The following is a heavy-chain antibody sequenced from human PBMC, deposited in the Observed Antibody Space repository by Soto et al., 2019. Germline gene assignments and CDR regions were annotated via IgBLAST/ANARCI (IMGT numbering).Heavy chain of an antibody. CDR3: ARLRYFDWLQFDY. CDR2: IYYSGST. D-gene: IGHD3-9*01. Sequence: SETLSLTCTVSGGSISSSSYYWGWIRQPPGKGLEWIGSIYYSGSTYYNPSLKSRVTISVDTSKNQFSLKLSSVTAADTAVYYCARLRYFDWLQFDYWGQGTLVTVSS. J-gene: IGHJ4*02. V-gene: IGHV4-39*01. CDR1: GGSISSSSYY.